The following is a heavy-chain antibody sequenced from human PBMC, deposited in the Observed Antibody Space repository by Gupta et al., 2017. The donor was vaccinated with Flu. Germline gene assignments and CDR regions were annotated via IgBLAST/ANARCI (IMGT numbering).Heavy chain of an antibody. CDR3: ARHTKLSLATPFDY. J-gene: IGHJ4*02. V-gene: IGHV1-69*06. CDR1: SSYA. D-gene: IGHD6-6*01. CDR2: IIPIFGTA. Sequence: SSYAISWVRQAPGQGLEWMGGIIPIFGTANYAQKFQGRVTITADKSTSTAYMELSSLRSEDTAVYYCARHTKLSLATPFDYWGQGTLVTVSS.